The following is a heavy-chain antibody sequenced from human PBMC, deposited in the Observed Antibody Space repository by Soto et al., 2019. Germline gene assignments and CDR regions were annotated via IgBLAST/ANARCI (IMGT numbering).Heavy chain of an antibody. CDR3: ARDSLLNGDYYWFDP. CDR2: INPSGGST. V-gene: IGHV1-46*03. CDR1: GYTFTSYY. D-gene: IGHD4-17*01. Sequence: ASVKVSCKASGYTFTSYYMHWVRQAPGQGLEWMGIINPSGGSTSYAQKFQGRVTMTRNTSTSTVYMELSSLGSEDTAVYYCARDSLLNGDYYWFDPWGQGTLVTVSS. J-gene: IGHJ5*02.